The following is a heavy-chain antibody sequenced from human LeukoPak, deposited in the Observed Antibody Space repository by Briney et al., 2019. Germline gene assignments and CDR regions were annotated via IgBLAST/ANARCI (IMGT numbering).Heavy chain of an antibody. CDR1: GGSFSGYY. CDR2: INHSGST. Sequence: SETLSLTCAVYGGSFSGYYWSWIRQPPGKGLEWIGEINHSGSTNYNPSLKSRVTMSVDTSKNQFSLKLSSVTAADTAVYYCAREAYYYGSGRPGVIDYWGQGTLVTVSS. V-gene: IGHV4-34*01. CDR3: AREAYYYGSGRPGVIDY. J-gene: IGHJ4*02. D-gene: IGHD3-10*01.